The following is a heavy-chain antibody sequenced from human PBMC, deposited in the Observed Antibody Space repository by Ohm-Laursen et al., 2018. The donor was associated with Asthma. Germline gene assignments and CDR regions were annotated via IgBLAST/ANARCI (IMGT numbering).Heavy chain of an antibody. Sequence: GSLRLSCAASGYTFSRYSIHWVRQVPGKGLEWVASISTASTFIYYADSVRGRFTISRDNAKNSVYLQMNSLRAEDTALYYCVSFGPEWELPGREYSLHHWGEGTLVTVSS. CDR3: VSFGPEWELPGREYSLHH. D-gene: IGHD1-26*01. V-gene: IGHV3-21*01. J-gene: IGHJ1*01. CDR2: ISTASTFI. CDR1: GYTFSRYS.